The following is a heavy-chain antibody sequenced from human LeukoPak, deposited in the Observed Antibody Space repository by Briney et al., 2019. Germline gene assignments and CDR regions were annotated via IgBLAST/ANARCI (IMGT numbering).Heavy chain of an antibody. D-gene: IGHD1-26*01. Sequence: GSLRLSCAASGFTVSSNYMSWVRQAPGKVLEWVSVIYSGGSTYYADSVKGRFTISRDNSKNTLFLHMNSLRAEDTAGYYCARAIVGATGFDYWGQGTLVTVSS. CDR2: IYSGGST. CDR1: GFTVSSNY. V-gene: IGHV3-53*01. J-gene: IGHJ4*02. CDR3: ARAIVGATGFDY.